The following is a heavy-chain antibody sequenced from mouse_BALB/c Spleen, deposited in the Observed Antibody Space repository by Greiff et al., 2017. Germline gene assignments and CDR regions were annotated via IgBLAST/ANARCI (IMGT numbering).Heavy chain of an antibody. J-gene: IGHJ3*01. CDR1: GFTFSSYA. Sequence: EVQRVESGGGLVKPGGSLKLSCAASGFTFSSYAMSWVRQTPEKRLEWVASISSSGSTYYPDSVKGRFTISRDNARNILYLQMSSLRSEDTAMYYCARERDYWFAYWGQGTLVTVSA. V-gene: IGHV5-6-5*01. CDR3: ARERDYWFAY. D-gene: IGHD2-4*01. CDR2: ISSSGST.